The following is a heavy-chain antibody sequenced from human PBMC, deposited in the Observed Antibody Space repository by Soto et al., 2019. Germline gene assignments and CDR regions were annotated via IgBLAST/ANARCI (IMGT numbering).Heavy chain of an antibody. CDR3: ARDVNFDYYDSSGDEFDD. Sequence: ASVKVSCKASGYTFTSYGISWVRQAPGQGLEWMGWISAYNGNTNYAQKLQGRVTMTTDTSTSTAYMELRSLRSDDTAVYYCARDVNFDYYDSSGDEFDDWGQGTLVTVSS. CDR1: GYTFTSYG. J-gene: IGHJ4*02. CDR2: ISAYNGNT. V-gene: IGHV1-18*01. D-gene: IGHD3-22*01.